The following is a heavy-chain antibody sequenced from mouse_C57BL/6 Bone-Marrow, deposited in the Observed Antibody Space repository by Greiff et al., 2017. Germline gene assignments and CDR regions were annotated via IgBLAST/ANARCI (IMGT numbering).Heavy chain of an antibody. J-gene: IGHJ1*03. Sequence: QVQLQQSGAELARPGASVKLSCKASGYTFTRYGISWVKQRTGQGLVWIGEIYPRSGNTYYNETFKGKATLTADKSSSTANMELRSLTSEDSAVDVCARRRKLGYLDVWGTGTTVTVSS. CDR1: GYTFTRYG. CDR2: IYPRSGNT. CDR3: ARRRKLGYLDV. V-gene: IGHV1-81*01.